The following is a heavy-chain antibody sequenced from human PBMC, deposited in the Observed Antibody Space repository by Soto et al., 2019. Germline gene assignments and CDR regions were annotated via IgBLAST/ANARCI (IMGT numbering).Heavy chain of an antibody. D-gene: IGHD1-20*01. J-gene: IGHJ4*02. CDR2: VSFDGSNK. V-gene: IGHV3-30-3*01. CDR1: GFTFSTHA. Sequence: QVQLVESGGGVVQPGRSLRLSCAASGFTFSTHAMHWVRQAPGKGLECVAIVSFDGSNKYYADSVKGRFTISRDNSXXXXXXXXXXXXXXXXXXXXXXXXQTGITTTGGGRIDHWGQGTLVTVSS. CDR3: XXXQTGITTTGGGRIDH.